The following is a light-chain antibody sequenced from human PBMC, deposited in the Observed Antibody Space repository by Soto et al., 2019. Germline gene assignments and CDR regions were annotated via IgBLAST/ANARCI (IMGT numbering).Light chain of an antibody. V-gene: IGKV1-5*01. Sequence: DIQMTPSPSTLSASVGDRVTITCRASQSISSWLAWYQQKPGKAPKLLMYDASSLESGVPSRFSGSGSGTEFTLTISSLQPDDFATYYCQQYNSYPWTFGQGTKVDIK. J-gene: IGKJ1*01. CDR1: QSISSW. CDR3: QQYNSYPWT. CDR2: DAS.